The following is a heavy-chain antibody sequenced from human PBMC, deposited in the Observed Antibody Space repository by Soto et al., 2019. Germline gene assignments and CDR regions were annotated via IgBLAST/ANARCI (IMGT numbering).Heavy chain of an antibody. CDR2: IYSGGST. CDR1: GFTVSSNY. D-gene: IGHD5-12*01. Sequence: PGGFLRLSCAASGFTVSSNYMSWVRQAPGKGLEWVSVIYSGGSTYYADSVKGRFTISRDNSKNTLYLQMNSLRAEDTAVYYCAKDAERWLQGHFDYWGQGTLVTVSS. J-gene: IGHJ4*02. V-gene: IGHV3-66*01. CDR3: AKDAERWLQGHFDY.